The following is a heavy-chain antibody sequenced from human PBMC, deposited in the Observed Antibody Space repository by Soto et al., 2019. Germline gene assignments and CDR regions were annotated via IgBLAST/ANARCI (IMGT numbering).Heavy chain of an antibody. CDR1: GFTFSRAY. CDR2: IKGSHAGGTT. D-gene: IGHD1-26*01. Sequence: EVQLVESGGGLVEPGGSIRLSCVASGFTFSRAYMTWVRQAPGKGLEWVGRIKGSHAGGTTDYATSVKGRFTISRDDSKNTLYLQLNRLKTEDTSLYYCATEGGYPGSNFYGAYWGQGTLVTVSS. V-gene: IGHV3-15*01. J-gene: IGHJ4*02. CDR3: ATEGGYPGSNFYGAY.